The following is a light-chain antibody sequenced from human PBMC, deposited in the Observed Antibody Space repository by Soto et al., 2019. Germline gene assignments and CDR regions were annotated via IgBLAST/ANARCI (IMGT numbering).Light chain of an antibody. Sequence: ETVLTQSPGTLSLSPGERATLSCRAIQTIRSNYLAWYRQTPGQAPRLLIYGASNRATGIADRFSGSGSGTDFTLIISRLEPEDFALYYCQQYGSSPWTFGQGTKVEIK. CDR3: QQYGSSPWT. V-gene: IGKV3-20*01. CDR1: QTIRSNY. CDR2: GAS. J-gene: IGKJ1*01.